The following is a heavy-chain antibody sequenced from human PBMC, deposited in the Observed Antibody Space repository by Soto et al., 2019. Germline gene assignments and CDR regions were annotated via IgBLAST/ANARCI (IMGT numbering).Heavy chain of an antibody. Sequence: EVQLVESGGGLVKPGGSLRLSCAASGFTFSSYSMNWVRQAPGKGLEWVSSISSSSSYIYYADSVKGRFTISRDNAXNXXYLQINSLRAEDTAVYYCARDSGTIAAAVVNYFDYWGQGTLVTVSS. CDR2: ISSSSSYI. J-gene: IGHJ4*02. CDR3: ARDSGTIAAAVVNYFDY. D-gene: IGHD6-13*01. V-gene: IGHV3-21*01. CDR1: GFTFSSYS.